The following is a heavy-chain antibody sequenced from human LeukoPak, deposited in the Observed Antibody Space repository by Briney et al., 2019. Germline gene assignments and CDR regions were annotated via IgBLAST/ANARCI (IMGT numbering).Heavy chain of an antibody. D-gene: IGHD2-2*01. CDR2: IESKTDGGTT. J-gene: IGHJ5*02. CDR3: ARRVMGVVVVPAANWFDP. V-gene: IGHV3-15*04. CDR1: GFSFSDAW. Sequence: GGSLRLSCAASGFSFSDAWMSWVRQIPGKGLEWVGRIESKTDGGTTDYAAPVKGRFTISRDDSTNTLYLQMNSLKSEDTAVYYCARRVMGVVVVPAANWFDPWGQGTLVTVSS.